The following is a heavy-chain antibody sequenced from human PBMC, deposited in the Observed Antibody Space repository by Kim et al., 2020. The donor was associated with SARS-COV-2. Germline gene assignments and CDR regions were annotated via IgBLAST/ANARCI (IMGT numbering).Heavy chain of an antibody. Sequence: GGSLRLSCAASGFTFSSYSMNWVRQAPGKGLEWVSSISSSSSYIYYADSVKGRFTISRDNAKNSLYLQMNSLRAEDTAVYYCARDPWGPFYYGSGTNWFDPWGQGTLVTVSS. J-gene: IGHJ5*02. CDR2: ISSSSSYI. CDR3: ARDPWGPFYYGSGTNWFDP. D-gene: IGHD3-10*01. CDR1: GFTFSSYS. V-gene: IGHV3-21*01.